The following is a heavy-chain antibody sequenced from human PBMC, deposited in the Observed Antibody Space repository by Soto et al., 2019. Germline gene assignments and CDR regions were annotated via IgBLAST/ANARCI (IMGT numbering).Heavy chain of an antibody. CDR2: NYYSGST. CDR3: ARVRGTAGKRYFDY. Sequence: SETLSLTCTVSGGSMIAYYWNWMRQPPGKGLQWIGYNYYSGSTTYNPSLKSRVTISVDSSKNQFSLKLDSVTPADTAVYYCARVRGTAGKRYFDYWGPGTLVTVSS. V-gene: IGHV4-59*01. CDR1: GGSMIAYY. J-gene: IGHJ4*02. D-gene: IGHD6-13*01.